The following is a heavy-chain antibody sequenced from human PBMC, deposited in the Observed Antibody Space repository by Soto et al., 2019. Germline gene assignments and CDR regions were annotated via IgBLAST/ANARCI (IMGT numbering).Heavy chain of an antibody. CDR1: GFTFSSYA. V-gene: IGHV3-23*01. CDR3: AKVNALTVTKEDYYYYGMDV. Sequence: GGSLRLSCAASGFTFSSYAMSWVRQAPGKGLEWVSAISGSGGSTYYADSVKGRFTISRDNSKNTLYLQMNSLRAEDTAVYYCAKVNALTVTKEDYYYYGMDVWGQGTTVTVSS. J-gene: IGHJ6*02. D-gene: IGHD4-4*01. CDR2: ISGSGGST.